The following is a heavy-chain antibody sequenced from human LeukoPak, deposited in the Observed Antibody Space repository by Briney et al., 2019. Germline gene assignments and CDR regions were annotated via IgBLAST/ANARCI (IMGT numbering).Heavy chain of an antibody. Sequence: ASVKVSCKASGYTFTSHGISWVRQAPGQGLEWMGWASTYNGNTNYVPKYQGRVTMTTDTSTSTAYMELRSLRSDDTAVYYCARDVDTATDQINDYWGQGTLVTVSS. CDR3: ARDVDTATDQINDY. J-gene: IGHJ4*02. V-gene: IGHV1-18*04. CDR1: GYTFTSHG. D-gene: IGHD5-18*01. CDR2: ASTYNGNT.